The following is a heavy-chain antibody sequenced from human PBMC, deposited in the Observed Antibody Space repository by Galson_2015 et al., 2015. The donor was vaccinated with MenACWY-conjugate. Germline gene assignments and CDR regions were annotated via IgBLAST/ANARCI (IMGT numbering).Heavy chain of an antibody. CDR2: IYHSGST. CDR1: GGSISSSNW. V-gene: IGHV4-4*02. CDR3: ARDSAVAPRGFDY. Sequence: SEPLSLTCAVSGGSISSSNWWRWVRQPPGKGLEWIGEIYHSGSTNYNPSLKSRVTISVDKSKNQFSLKLSSVTAADTAVYYCARDSAVAPRGFDYWGQGTLVTVSS. J-gene: IGHJ4*02. D-gene: IGHD6-19*01.